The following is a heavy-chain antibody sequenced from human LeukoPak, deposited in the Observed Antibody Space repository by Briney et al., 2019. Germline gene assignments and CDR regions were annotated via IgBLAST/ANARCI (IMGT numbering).Heavy chain of an antibody. CDR3: ARDLSGSGWAYYFDY. J-gene: IGHJ4*02. CDR1: GFTVSSNY. Sequence: GGSLRLSFAASGFTVSSNYMSWVRQAPGKGLEWVSVIYSGGSTYYADSVKGRFTISRDNSKNTLYLQMNSLRAEDTAVYYCARDLSGSGWAYYFDYWGQGTLVTVSS. CDR2: IYSGGST. D-gene: IGHD6-19*01. V-gene: IGHV3-53*01.